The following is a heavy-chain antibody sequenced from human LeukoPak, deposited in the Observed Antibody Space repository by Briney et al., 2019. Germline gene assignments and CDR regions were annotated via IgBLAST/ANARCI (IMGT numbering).Heavy chain of an antibody. V-gene: IGHV3-30*02. CDR2: IRYDGTNK. D-gene: IGHD3-22*01. CDR1: GFTFSSYG. CDR3: AKEKKYYYDSTGYPGYDY. J-gene: IGHJ4*02. Sequence: PGRSLRLSCAASGFTFSSYGMHWVRQAPGKGLEWVAFIRYDGTNKYYADSVKGRLTISRDNSKNTLYLQMNSLRAEDTAVYFCAKEKKYYYDSTGYPGYDYWGQGTLVTVSS.